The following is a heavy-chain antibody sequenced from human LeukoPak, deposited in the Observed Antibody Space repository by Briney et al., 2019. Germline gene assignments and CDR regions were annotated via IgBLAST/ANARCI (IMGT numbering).Heavy chain of an antibody. V-gene: IGHV4-59*12. J-gene: IGHJ3*02. Sequence: PSETLSLTCTVSGGSISSYYWSWIRQPPGKGLEWIGYIYYSGSTNYNPSLKSRVTISVDTSKNQFSLKLSSVTAADTAVYYCARGLYYYDSSGSDAFDIWGQGTMVTVSS. CDR1: GGSISSYY. CDR2: IYYSGST. CDR3: ARGLYYYDSSGSDAFDI. D-gene: IGHD3-22*01.